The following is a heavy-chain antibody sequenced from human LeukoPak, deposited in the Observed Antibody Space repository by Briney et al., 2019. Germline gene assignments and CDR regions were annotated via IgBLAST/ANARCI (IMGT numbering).Heavy chain of an antibody. V-gene: IGHV5-51*01. CDR2: IYPADSNS. CDR1: GYRFDRYW. Sequence: GESLELSFQGSGYRFDRYWIRWVRQMPGIGLEWMGIIYPADSNSRYSPSFQGQVSISADKSISTAYLQWSSLKASDTAMYYCARRYYDSTGYYYEAFDIWGQARMVTVSS. CDR3: ARRYYDSTGYYYEAFDI. D-gene: IGHD3-22*01. J-gene: IGHJ3*02.